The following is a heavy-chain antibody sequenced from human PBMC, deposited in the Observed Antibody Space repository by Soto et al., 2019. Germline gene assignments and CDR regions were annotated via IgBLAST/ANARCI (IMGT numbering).Heavy chain of an antibody. CDR1: GFTFSSYA. CDR3: ASARWLRDALYYYGMDV. D-gene: IGHD5-12*01. CDR2: ISYDGSNK. Sequence: QVQLVESGGGVVQPGRSLRLSCAASGFTFSSYAMHGVRQAPGKGLEWVAVISYDGSNKYYADSVKGRFTISRDNSKNTLYLQMNSLRAEDTAVYYCASARWLRDALYYYGMDVWGQGTTVTVSS. V-gene: IGHV3-30-3*01. J-gene: IGHJ6*02.